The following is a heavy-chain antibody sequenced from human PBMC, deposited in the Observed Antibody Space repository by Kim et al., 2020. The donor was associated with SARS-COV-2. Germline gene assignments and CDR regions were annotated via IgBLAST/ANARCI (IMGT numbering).Heavy chain of an antibody. D-gene: IGHD2-21*01. Sequence: GGSLRLSCAASGFTFRSSDMSWVRQAPGKGLEWISIISGGGTNTYSADSVRGRFTISRDNSKNTLYLHMNSLTADDTAVYYCAKKGQFLFFDYWGQGALVTVSS. J-gene: IGHJ4*02. CDR2: ISGGGTNT. CDR1: GFTFRSSD. V-gene: IGHV3-23*01. CDR3: AKKGQFLFFDY.